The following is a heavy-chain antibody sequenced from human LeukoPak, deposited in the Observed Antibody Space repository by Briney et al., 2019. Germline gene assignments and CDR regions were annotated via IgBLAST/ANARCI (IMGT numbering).Heavy chain of an antibody. CDR2: INHSGST. J-gene: IGHJ4*02. D-gene: IGHD3-10*01. Sequence: SESLSLTCAVYGGSLCGYYWSWMRQPPGKGRGWAGEINHSGSTNYNPSLKSRVTISVDTSRNQFSLKLSSVTAADTAVYYCARGRNYGSGSFIPLLVYLGQGTLVTVSS. CDR1: GGSLCGYY. CDR3: ARGRNYGSGSFIPLLVY. V-gene: IGHV4-34*01.